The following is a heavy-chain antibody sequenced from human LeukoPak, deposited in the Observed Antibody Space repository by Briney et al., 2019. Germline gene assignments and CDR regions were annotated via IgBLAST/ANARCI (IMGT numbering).Heavy chain of an antibody. V-gene: IGHV3-7*01. CDR1: GFTFGTYW. J-gene: IGHJ4*02. CDR3: ARAGNGYDLGN. D-gene: IGHD5-12*01. CDR2: IKQDGREK. Sequence: PGGSLRLSCAASGFTFGTYWMTWVRQAPGKGLEWVANIKQDGREKYYVDSVKGRFTISRDNAKNSLYLQMNSLRAEDTAVYYCARAGNGYDLGNWGQGTLVTVSS.